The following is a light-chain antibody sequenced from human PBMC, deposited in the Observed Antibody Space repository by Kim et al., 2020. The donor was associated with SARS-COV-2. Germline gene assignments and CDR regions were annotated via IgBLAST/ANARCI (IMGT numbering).Light chain of an antibody. J-gene: IGLJ2*01. CDR1: KLGDKY. V-gene: IGLV3-1*01. CDR3: QAWDRSTVV. CDR2: QDS. Sequence: SSSLPPPPSVSFSPCQTASITCSGEKLGDKYACWYQQKPGQSPVLVIYQDSKRPSGIPERFSGSNSGNTATLTISRTQAMDEADYYCQAWDRSTVVFGGGTKLTVL.